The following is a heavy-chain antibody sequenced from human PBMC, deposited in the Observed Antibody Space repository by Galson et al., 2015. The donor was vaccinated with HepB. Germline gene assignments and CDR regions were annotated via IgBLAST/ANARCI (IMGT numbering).Heavy chain of an antibody. CDR1: GFTFSSYW. V-gene: IGHV3-74*01. CDR2: INSDGSST. CDR3: ARDVMITFGGVIANDAFDI. J-gene: IGHJ3*02. Sequence: SLRLSCAASGFTFSSYWMHWVRQAPGKGLVWVSRINSDGSSTSYADSVKGRFTISRDNAKNTLYLQMNSMRAEDTAVYYCARDVMITFGGVIANDAFDIWGQGTMVTVSS. D-gene: IGHD3-16*02.